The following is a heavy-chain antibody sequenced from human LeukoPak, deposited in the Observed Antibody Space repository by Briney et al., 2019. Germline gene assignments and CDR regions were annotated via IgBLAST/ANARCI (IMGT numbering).Heavy chain of an antibody. V-gene: IGHV4-31*03. D-gene: IGHD1-26*01. CDR3: ARDGVGAVARGAFDI. CDR1: GGSISSGGYY. CDR2: IYYSGST. J-gene: IGHJ3*02. Sequence: SETLSLTCSVSGGSISSGGYYWSWIRQHPGKGLEWIGYIYYSGSTYYNPSLKSRVTISVDTSKNQFSLKLSSVTAADTAVYYCARDGVGAVARGAFDIWGQGTMVTVSS.